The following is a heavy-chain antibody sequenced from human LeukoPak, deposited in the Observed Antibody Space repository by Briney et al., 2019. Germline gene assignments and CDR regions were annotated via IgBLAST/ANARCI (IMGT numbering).Heavy chain of an antibody. CDR1: GFIFHDFA. CDR3: VKSGGYFYMDA. Sequence: GRSLRLSCAASGFIFHDFAMHWVRHAPGKGLEWVSSVSWNRDIINYADSVRGRFTVSRDNDQNSLYLEMNNLRPDDTALYYCVKSGGYFYMDAWGKGTTVIVSS. J-gene: IGHJ6*03. D-gene: IGHD2-15*01. CDR2: VSWNRDII. V-gene: IGHV3-9*01.